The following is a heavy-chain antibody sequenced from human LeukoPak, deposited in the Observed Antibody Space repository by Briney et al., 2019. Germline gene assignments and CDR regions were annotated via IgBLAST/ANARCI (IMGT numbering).Heavy chain of an antibody. CDR1: GYTFTGYY. J-gene: IGHJ4*02. CDR2: INPNSGGT. V-gene: IGHV1-2*02. D-gene: IGHD4-17*01. CDR3: ARDFTGDYYFDY. Sequence: VASVKVSCKAPGYTFTGYYMHWVRQAPGQGLEWMGWINPNSGGTNYAQKLQGRVTMTTDTSTSTAYMELRSLRSDDTAVYYCARDFTGDYYFDYWGQGTLVTVSS.